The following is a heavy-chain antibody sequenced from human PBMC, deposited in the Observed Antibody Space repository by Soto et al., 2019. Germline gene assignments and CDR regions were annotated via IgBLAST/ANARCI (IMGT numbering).Heavy chain of an antibody. J-gene: IGHJ1*01. V-gene: IGHV3-7*01. D-gene: IGHD1-1*01. CDR2: IKQDGSEK. Sequence: EVQLVESGGGLVQPGGSLRLSCAASGFTFSSYWMSWVRQAPGKGLGWVANIKQDGSEKYYVDSVKGRFTISRDNAKNSLYLQMNSLRAEDTAVYYCAICGPGAEYFQHWGQGTLVTVSS. CDR3: AICGPGAEYFQH. CDR1: GFTFSSYW.